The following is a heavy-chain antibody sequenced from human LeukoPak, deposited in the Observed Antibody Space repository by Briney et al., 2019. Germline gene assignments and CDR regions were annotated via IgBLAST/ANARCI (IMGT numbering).Heavy chain of an antibody. CDR1: GYTLTELP. CDR2: FDPEDGET. V-gene: IGHV1-24*01. J-gene: IGHJ6*02. D-gene: IGHD2-21*02. Sequence: ASVKVSCKVSGYTLTELPMHWVRQAPGKGLEWMGGFDPEDGETIYAQKFQGRVTMTEDTSTDTAYMELSSLRSEDTAVYYCARDLGAYCGGDCYLLNPPDYYYGMDVWGQGTTVTVSS. CDR3: ARDLGAYCGGDCYLLNPPDYYYGMDV.